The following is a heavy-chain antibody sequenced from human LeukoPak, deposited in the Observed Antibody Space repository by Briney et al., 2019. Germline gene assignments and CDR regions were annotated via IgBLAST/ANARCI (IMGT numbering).Heavy chain of an antibody. CDR1: GFTFSSYS. V-gene: IGHV3-21*01. D-gene: IGHD5-24*01. CDR2: ISSSSSYI. J-gene: IGHJ4*02. CDR3: TTDGLDGYNFYY. Sequence: GGSLRLSCAASGFTFSSYSMNLVRQAPGKGLEWVSSISSSSSYIYYADSVKGRFTISRDNAKNSLYLQMNSLRAEDTAVYYCTTDGLDGYNFYYWGQGTLVTVSS.